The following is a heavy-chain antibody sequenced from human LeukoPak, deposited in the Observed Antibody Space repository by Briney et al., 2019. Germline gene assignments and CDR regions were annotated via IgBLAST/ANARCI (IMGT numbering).Heavy chain of an antibody. CDR1: GGSFSGYY. V-gene: IGHV4-34*01. D-gene: IGHD3-10*01. CDR2: INHSGST. J-gene: IGHJ6*03. CDR3: ARDGSGSVYYYYYYMDV. Sequence: SETLSLTCAVYGGSFSGYYWSWIRQPPGKGLEWIGEINHSGSTNYNPSLKSRVTISVDTSKSQFSLKLSSVTAADTAVYYCARDGSGSVYYYYYYMDVWGKGTTVTVSS.